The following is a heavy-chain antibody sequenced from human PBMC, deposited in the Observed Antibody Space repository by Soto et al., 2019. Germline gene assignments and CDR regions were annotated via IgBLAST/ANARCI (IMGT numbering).Heavy chain of an antibody. CDR3: ARVYLWFGDAPPRSYYYGMDV. J-gene: IGHJ6*02. V-gene: IGHV1-3*01. D-gene: IGHD3-10*01. Sequence: ASVKVSCKASGYTFTSYAMHWVRQAPGQRLEWMGWINAGNGNTKYSQKFQGRVTITRDASASTAYMELSSLRSEDTAVYYCARVYLWFGDAPPRSYYYGMDVWGQGTTVTVPS. CDR2: INAGNGNT. CDR1: GYTFTSYA.